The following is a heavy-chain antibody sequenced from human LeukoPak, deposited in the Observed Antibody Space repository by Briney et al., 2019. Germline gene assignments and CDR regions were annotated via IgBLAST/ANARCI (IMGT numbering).Heavy chain of an antibody. V-gene: IGHV3-53*01. Sequence: GGSLRLSCAASGFTVSSNYMSWVRQAPGKGLEWVSVIYSGGSTYYADSVKGRLTISRDNSKNTLYLQMNSLRAEDTAVYYCAKGSGINHYHWIDPWGQGTLVTVSS. CDR3: AKGSGINHYHWIDP. J-gene: IGHJ5*02. CDR2: IYSGGST. CDR1: GFTVSSNY. D-gene: IGHD1-14*01.